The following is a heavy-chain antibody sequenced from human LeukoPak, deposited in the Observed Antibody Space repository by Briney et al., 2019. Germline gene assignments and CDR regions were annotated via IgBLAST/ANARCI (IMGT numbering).Heavy chain of an antibody. CDR1: GGSISSGGYY. J-gene: IGHJ3*02. V-gene: IGHV4-30-2*01. CDR3: ARSPDSSGYFLDAFDI. Sequence: SQTLSLTCTVSGGSISSGGYYWSWIRQPPGKGLEWIGYIYHSGSTYYNPSLKSRVTISVDRSKNQFSLKLSSVTAADTAAYYCARSPDSSGYFLDAFDIWGQGTMVTVSS. CDR2: IYHSGST. D-gene: IGHD3-22*01.